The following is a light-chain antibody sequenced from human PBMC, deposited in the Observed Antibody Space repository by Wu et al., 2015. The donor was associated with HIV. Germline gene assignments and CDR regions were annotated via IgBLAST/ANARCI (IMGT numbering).Light chain of an antibody. Sequence: EIMLTQSPGTLSLSPGERATLSCRASQSISSSYLAWYQQKPGQAPRLLIYGASNRATGIPDRFSGSGSGTDFTLTISRLEPEDFAVYYCQQYGSSPQFGQ. CDR2: GAS. CDR1: QSISSSY. J-gene: IGKJ1*01. V-gene: IGKV3-20*01. CDR3: QQYGSSPQ.